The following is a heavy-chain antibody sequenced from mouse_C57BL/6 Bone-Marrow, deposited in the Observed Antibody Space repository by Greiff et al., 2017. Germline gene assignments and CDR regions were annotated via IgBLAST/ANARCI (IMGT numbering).Heavy chain of an antibody. D-gene: IGHD1-1*01. V-gene: IGHV14-1*01. CDR3: TTSPTYGSSYGFAY. Sequence: VQLQQSGAELVRPGASVKLSCTASGFNIKDYYMHWVKQRPEQGLEWIGRIDPEDGDTEYAPKFQGKATMTADTYSNTASLQLSSLTSEDTAVYYCTTSPTYGSSYGFAYWGQGTLVTVSA. J-gene: IGHJ3*01. CDR2: IDPEDGDT. CDR1: GFNIKDYY.